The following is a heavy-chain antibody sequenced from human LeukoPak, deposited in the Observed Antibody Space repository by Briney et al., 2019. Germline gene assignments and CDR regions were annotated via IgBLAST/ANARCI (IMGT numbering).Heavy chain of an antibody. J-gene: IGHJ4*02. CDR1: GFTFSDYY. CDR3: ARAPRDGYNYDDY. V-gene: IGHV3-11*06. D-gene: IGHD5-24*01. CDR2: IGGTSNYI. Sequence: GGSLRLSCAASGFTFSDYYMSWIRQAPGKGLEWLSSIGGTSNYIYYADSLKGRFTISRDNAKNSLYLQMNSLRAEDTAVYYCARAPRDGYNYDDYWGQGTLVTVSS.